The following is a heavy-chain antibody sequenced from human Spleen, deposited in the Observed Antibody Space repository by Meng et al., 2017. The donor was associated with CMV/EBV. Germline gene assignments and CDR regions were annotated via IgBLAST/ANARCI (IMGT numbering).Heavy chain of an antibody. Sequence: ASVKVSCKASGYTFTSYGISWVRQAPGQGLEWMGWISAYNGNTNYAQKLQGRVTMTTDTSTSTAYMELRSLRSDDTAVYYCARDRAANDFWSGYRLYYYYYYGMDVWGQGNAGHRLL. V-gene: IGHV1-18*01. CDR3: ARDRAANDFWSGYRLYYYYYYGMDV. J-gene: IGHJ6*02. CDR2: ISAYNGNT. CDR1: GYTFTSYG. D-gene: IGHD3-3*01.